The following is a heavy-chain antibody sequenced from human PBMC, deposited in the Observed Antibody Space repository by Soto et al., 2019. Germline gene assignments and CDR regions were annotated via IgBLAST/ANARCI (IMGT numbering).Heavy chain of an antibody. CDR3: ARNSGTATYYFDY. V-gene: IGHV3-74*01. D-gene: IGHD1-26*01. J-gene: IGHJ4*02. CDR2: INGDGSST. Sequence: PGGSLRLSCAASGFTFSSHWMHWVRQAPGKGLVWVSRINGDGSSTSYADSVKGRFTISRDNAKNTQYLQMNSLRAEDTAVYYCARNSGTATYYFDYWGQGALVTVSS. CDR1: GFTFSSHW.